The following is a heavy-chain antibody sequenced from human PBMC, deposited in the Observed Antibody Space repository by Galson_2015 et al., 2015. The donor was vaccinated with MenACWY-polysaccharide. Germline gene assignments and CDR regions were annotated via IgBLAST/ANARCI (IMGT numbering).Heavy chain of an antibody. J-gene: IGHJ4*02. CDR1: EFTFSNFW. CDR2: IKQDGGEK. V-gene: IGHV3-7*01. Sequence: SLRLSCAASEFTFSNFWMSWVRQAPGKGLEWVANIKQDGGEKSYVDSVKGRFTISRDNAKNSLYLQINSLRAEDTAIYYCARVRVISGSSYFDYGGQGTLVTVSS. CDR3: ARVRVISGSSYFDY. D-gene: IGHD5-12*01.